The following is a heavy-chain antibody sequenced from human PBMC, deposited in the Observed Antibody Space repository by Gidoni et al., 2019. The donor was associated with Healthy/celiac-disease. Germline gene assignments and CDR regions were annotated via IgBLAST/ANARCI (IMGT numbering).Heavy chain of an antibody. D-gene: IGHD3-22*01. Sequence: QVQLQQWGAGLLKPSETLSLTCAVYGGSFSGYYWSWIRQPPGKGLEWIGEINHSGSTNYNPSLKSRVTISVDTSKNQFSLKLSSVTAADTAVYYCARGRKILPTYYYDSSGYRPFDYWGQGTLVTVSS. CDR1: GGSFSGYY. CDR2: INHSGST. CDR3: ARGRKILPTYYYDSSGYRPFDY. V-gene: IGHV4-34*01. J-gene: IGHJ4*02.